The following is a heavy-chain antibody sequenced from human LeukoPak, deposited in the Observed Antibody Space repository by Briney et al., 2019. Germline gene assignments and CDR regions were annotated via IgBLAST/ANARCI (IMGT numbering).Heavy chain of an antibody. Sequence: SVKVSCKASGGTFSSYAISWVRQAPGQGLEWMGVIIPIFGTANYAQKFQGRVTITTDESTSTAYMELSSLRSEDTAVYYCARDRRAAAGTSYYYYYYYMDVWGKGTTVTVSS. D-gene: IGHD6-13*01. CDR3: ARDRRAAAGTSYYYYYYYMDV. CDR1: GGTFSSYA. J-gene: IGHJ6*03. V-gene: IGHV1-69*05. CDR2: IIPIFGTA.